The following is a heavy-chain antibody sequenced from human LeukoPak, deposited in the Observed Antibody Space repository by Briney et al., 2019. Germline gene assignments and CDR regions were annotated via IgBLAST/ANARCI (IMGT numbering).Heavy chain of an antibody. D-gene: IGHD2-21*02. J-gene: IGHJ5*02. V-gene: IGHV1-69*13. CDR3: ATSAYCGSDCYSSWFDP. Sequence: SVKVSCKASGGTFSSYAISWVRQAPGQGLEWMGVIIPMFGTANYAQKFQGRVTITAAESTGTAYMELSSLRSEDTAMYYCATSAYCGSDCYSSWFDPWGQGTLVTVSS. CDR1: GGTFSSYA. CDR2: IIPMFGTA.